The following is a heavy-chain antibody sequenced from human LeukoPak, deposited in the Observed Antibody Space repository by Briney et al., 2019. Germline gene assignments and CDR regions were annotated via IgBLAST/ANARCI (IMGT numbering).Heavy chain of an antibody. CDR3: AKGYCRGNSCYDDRGAFDY. D-gene: IGHD2-2*01. CDR1: GGSISSGNY. J-gene: IGHJ4*02. V-gene: IGHV4-38-2*02. Sequence: SETLSLTCTVSGGSISSGNYWGWIRLPPGKGLQWIGSIYHSGSTYYNPSLKSRVTISVDTSKNQFSLKLSSVTAADTAVYYCAKGYCRGNSCYDDRGAFDYWGQGTLVTVSS. CDR2: IYHSGST.